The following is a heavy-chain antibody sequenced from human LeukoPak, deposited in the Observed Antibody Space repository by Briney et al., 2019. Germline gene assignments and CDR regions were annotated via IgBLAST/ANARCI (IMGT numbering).Heavy chain of an antibody. CDR3: ARRGFGTTGTDAFDI. Sequence: GESLKISCKGSGYSFTSYWIGWVRQMPGKGLEGMGIIYPGDSDTRYSPSFQGQVTISADKSISTAYLQWSSLKASDTAMYYCARRGFGTTGTDAFDIWGQGTMVTVSS. J-gene: IGHJ3*02. V-gene: IGHV5-51*01. CDR1: GYSFTSYW. CDR2: IYPGDSDT. D-gene: IGHD1-1*01.